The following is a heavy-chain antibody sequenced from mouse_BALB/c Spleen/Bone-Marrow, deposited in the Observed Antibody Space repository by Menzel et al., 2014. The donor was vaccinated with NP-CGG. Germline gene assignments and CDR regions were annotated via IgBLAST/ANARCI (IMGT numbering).Heavy chain of an antibody. CDR3: ARHAYYDQTEVSFVY. D-gene: IGHD2-4*01. CDR1: GFTFSNYG. CDR2: ISGGGSYN. V-gene: IGHV5-9-2*01. Sequence: EVQLQQSGGGLVKSGGSLKLSCAASGFTFSNYGMSWVRQTPEKRLEWVATISGGGSYNFYSDSVKGRFNISRDNAKNNLYLQLSSLRSEDTALYYCARHAYYDQTEVSFVYWGQGTLVTVSA. J-gene: IGHJ3*01.